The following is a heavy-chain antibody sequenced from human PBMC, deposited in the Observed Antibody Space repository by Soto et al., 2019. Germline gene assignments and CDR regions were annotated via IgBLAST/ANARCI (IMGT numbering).Heavy chain of an antibody. J-gene: IGHJ6*03. CDR3: ARAAPDYDFWSGSTYYYYYMDV. D-gene: IGHD3-3*01. CDR1: GGSFSGYY. V-gene: IGHV4-34*01. Sequence: SETLSLTCAVYGGSFSGYYWSWIRQPPGKGLEWIGEINHSGSTNYNPSLKSRVTISVDTSKNQFSLKLSSVTAADTAVYYCARAAPDYDFWSGSTYYYYYMDVWGKGTTVTVSS. CDR2: INHSGST.